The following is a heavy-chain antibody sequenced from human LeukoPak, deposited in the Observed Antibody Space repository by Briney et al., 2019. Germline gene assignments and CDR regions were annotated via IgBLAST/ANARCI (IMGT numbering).Heavy chain of an antibody. D-gene: IGHD1-26*01. V-gene: IGHV3-21*01. CDR2: ISSSSSYI. CDR1: GFTFSSYS. CDR3: AKKGGTTVLDY. Sequence: NTGGSLRLSCAASGFTFSSYSMNWVRQAPGKGLEWVSSISSSSSYIYYADSVKGRFTISRDNAKNSLYLQMNSLRAEDTAVYYCAKKGGTTVLDYWGQGTLVTVSS. J-gene: IGHJ4*02.